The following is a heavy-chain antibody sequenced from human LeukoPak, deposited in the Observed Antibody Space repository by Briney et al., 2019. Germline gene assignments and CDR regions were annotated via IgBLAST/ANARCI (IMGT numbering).Heavy chain of an antibody. D-gene: IGHD2-2*01. V-gene: IGHV3-30*02. CDR1: GFTFTSYN. J-gene: IGHJ4*02. Sequence: PGGSLRLSCAASGFTFTSYNMHWVRQAPGKGLEWVAFVRIGGTGPDKSYADSVKGRFTISRDNSKNTLYLQMNSLRDDDTAVYYCAKSCSGSSCPWDWGQGTLVTVSS. CDR3: AKSCSGSSCPWD. CDR2: VRIGGTGPDK.